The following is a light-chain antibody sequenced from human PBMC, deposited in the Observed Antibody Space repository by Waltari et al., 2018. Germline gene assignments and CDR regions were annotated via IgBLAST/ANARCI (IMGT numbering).Light chain of an antibody. V-gene: IGLV2-14*03. CDR1: RSDVGGYKY. Sequence: QSAMTQPASVSGSPGQSITISCTGTRSDVGGYKYVSCYQLHPAKATKLMIYDVNNRPSGVANRFSGFKSGNTASLAISWLQDEGEAGYSCSSYRSSSTLELFGGGTSLTVL. J-gene: IGLJ2*01. CDR3: SSYRSSSTLEL. CDR2: DVN.